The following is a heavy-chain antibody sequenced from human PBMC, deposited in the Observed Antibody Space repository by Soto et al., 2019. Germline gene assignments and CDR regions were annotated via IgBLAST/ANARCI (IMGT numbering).Heavy chain of an antibody. CDR1: GFTFDDYA. Sequence: EVQLVESGGGLVQPGRSLRLSCAASGFTFDDYAMHWVRQAPGKGLEWVSGISWNSGSIGYADSVKGRFTISRDNAKNSLYLQMNSLRAEDTALYYCAKDYYGSWSYDSSHDAFDIWGQGTMVTVSS. J-gene: IGHJ3*02. CDR3: AKDYYGSWSYDSSHDAFDI. V-gene: IGHV3-9*01. D-gene: IGHD3-10*01. CDR2: ISWNSGSI.